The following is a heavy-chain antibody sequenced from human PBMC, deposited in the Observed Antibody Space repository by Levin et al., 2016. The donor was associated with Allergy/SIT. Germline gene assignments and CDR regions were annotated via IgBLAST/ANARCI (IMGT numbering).Heavy chain of an antibody. J-gene: IGHJ4*02. CDR2: IYHSGST. CDR1: GGSISSSNW. CDR3: AREATFYYYDSSGYQLGKRYFDY. D-gene: IGHD3-22*01. V-gene: IGHV4-4*02. Sequence: SETLSLTCAVSGGSISSSNWWSWVRQPPGKGLEWIGEIYHSGSTNYNPSLKSRVTISVDKSKNQFSLKLSSVTAADTAVYYCAREATFYYYDSSGYQLGKRYFDYWGQGTLVTVSS.